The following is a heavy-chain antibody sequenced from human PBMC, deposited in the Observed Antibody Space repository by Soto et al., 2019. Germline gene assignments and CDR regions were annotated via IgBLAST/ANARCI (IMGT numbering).Heavy chain of an antibody. J-gene: IGHJ6*02. CDR3: VKPVAVTPVGMDV. CDR2: INSNGGTT. CDR1: GFMFSSYA. V-gene: IGHV3-64D*06. D-gene: IGHD6-19*01. Sequence: LRLSCSASGFMFSSYAMHWVRQAPGMGLEDVSAINSNGGTTYYADSVKGRFTISRDNSKNTLYLQLSSLRAEDTGVYYRVKPVAVTPVGMDVWGQGTTVTVSS.